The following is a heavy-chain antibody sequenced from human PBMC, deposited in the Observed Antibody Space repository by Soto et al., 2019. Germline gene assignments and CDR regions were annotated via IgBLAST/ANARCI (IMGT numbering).Heavy chain of an antibody. CDR1: GGGLSSNS. Sequence: GASVEVSSKESGGGLSSNSSCWVRQANGQGLEWMGRIIPILGIANYAQKFQGRVTITADKSTSTAYMELSSLRSEDTAVYYGARVVGYRRSTSFHDTINLSDLWVQGT. CDR2: IIPILGIA. CDR3: ARVVGYRRSTSFHDTINLSDL. J-gene: IGHJ5*02. V-gene: IGHV1-69*04. D-gene: IGHD2-2*03.